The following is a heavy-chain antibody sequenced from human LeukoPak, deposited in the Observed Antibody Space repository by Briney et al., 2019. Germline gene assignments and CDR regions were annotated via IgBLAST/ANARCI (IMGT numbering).Heavy chain of an antibody. CDR3: ARDGNLNRLGGFDY. D-gene: IGHD1-26*01. Sequence: GGSLRLSCAASGFTFRDYGMDWVRQAPGKGLERVGGISLDGSNKYYADSVKGRFTSSIDNSKTTLYLQMNSLRAEATAVYYCARDGNLNRLGGFDYWGQGTLVTVSS. CDR2: ISLDGSNK. J-gene: IGHJ4*02. V-gene: IGHV3-33*05. CDR1: GFTFRDYG.